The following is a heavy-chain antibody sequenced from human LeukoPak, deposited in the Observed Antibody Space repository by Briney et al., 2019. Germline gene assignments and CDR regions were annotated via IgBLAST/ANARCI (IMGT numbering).Heavy chain of an antibody. V-gene: IGHV3-30*03. CDR2: ISYDGSNK. J-gene: IGHJ6*02. D-gene: IGHD3-10*01. CDR1: GFTFSSYG. Sequence: GGSLRLSCVASGFTFSSYGMHWVRQAPGKGLEWVAVISYDGSNKYYADSVKGRFTISRDNSKNTLYLQMNSLRAEDTAVYYCASPLDGSGSYYEYYGMDVWGQGTTVTVSS. CDR3: ASPLDGSGSYYEYYGMDV.